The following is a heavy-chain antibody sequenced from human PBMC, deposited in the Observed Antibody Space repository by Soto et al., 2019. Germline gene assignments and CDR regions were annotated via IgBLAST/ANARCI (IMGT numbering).Heavy chain of an antibody. V-gene: IGHV3-48*01. CDR2: ISSTSNTI. CDR3: ARDRGCSGGICYRDLGY. D-gene: IGHD2-15*01. Sequence: EVQLVESGGGLVQPGGSLRLSCAASGFTFSTYSMSWVRQAPGKGLEWDSYISSTSNTIYYTDSVKGRFTISRDNAKNSLYLHMNSLSAEDTAVYYCARDRGCSGGICYRDLGYWGQGTLVTVSS. J-gene: IGHJ4*02. CDR1: GFTFSTYS.